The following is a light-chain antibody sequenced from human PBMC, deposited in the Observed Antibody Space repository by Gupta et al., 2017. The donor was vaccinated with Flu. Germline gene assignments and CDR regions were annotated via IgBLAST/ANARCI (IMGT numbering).Light chain of an antibody. CDR3: QLYDSSLFT. J-gene: IGKJ4*01. V-gene: IGKV3-20*01. CDR2: GAS. Sequence: GTLSLSPGESATLSCRASQSFSSSYLAWYQQNPGQAPRLLIFGASIRATGIPDRFRGSGSGTDFTLTISRLEPEDFAVYYCQLYDSSLFTFGGGTKVEIK. CDR1: QSFSSSY.